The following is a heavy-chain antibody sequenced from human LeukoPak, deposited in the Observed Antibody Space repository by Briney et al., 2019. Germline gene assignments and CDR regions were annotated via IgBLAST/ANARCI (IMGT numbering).Heavy chain of an antibody. CDR3: ARDSGFSGTQRGEY. V-gene: IGHV3-30*04. CDR2: ISYDGSNK. Sequence: GGSLRLSCAASGFAFSSYAIHWVRQAPGKGLGWVAVISYDGSNKYYADSVKGRFTISRDNSKNTLYLQMNSLRAEDTAVYYCARDSGFSGTQRGEYWGQGTLVTVSS. D-gene: IGHD3/OR15-3a*01. J-gene: IGHJ4*02. CDR1: GFAFSSYA.